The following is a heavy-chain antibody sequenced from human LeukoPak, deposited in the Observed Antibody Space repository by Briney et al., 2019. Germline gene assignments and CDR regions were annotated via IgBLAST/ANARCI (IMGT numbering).Heavy chain of an antibody. J-gene: IGHJ4*02. CDR2: ISSSSSYI. D-gene: IGHD3-22*01. V-gene: IGHV3-21*04. Sequence: GGSLRLSCAASGFTVSSNYMSWVRQAPGKGLEWVSSISSSSSYIYYADSVKGRFTISRDNAKNSLYLQMNSLRAEDTAVYYCARASDYDSGGYYIGGTFDYWGQGTLVTVSS. CDR3: ARASDYDSGGYYIGGTFDY. CDR1: GFTVSSNY.